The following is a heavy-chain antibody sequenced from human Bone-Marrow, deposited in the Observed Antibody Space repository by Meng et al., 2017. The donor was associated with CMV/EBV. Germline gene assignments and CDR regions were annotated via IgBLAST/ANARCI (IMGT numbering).Heavy chain of an antibody. CDR3: AIDCSSTSCYTGRGYYYYYGMAV. Sequence: ASVKVSCKASGYTFTGYYMHWVRQAPGQGLEWMGWINPNSGGTNYAQKFKGRVTMTRDTSISTAYMELSRLRSDHTAVCYCAIDCSSTSCYTGRGYYYYYGMAVWGQGTAVTVSS. CDR2: INPNSGGT. CDR1: GYTFTGYY. V-gene: IGHV1-2*02. J-gene: IGHJ6*02. D-gene: IGHD2-2*02.